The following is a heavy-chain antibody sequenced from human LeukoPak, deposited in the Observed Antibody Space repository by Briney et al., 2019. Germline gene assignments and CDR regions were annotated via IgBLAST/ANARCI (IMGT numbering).Heavy chain of an antibody. CDR1: GFTFSSYE. J-gene: IGHJ4*02. D-gene: IGHD3-10*01. Sequence: GGSLRLSCAASGFTFSSYEMNWVRQAPGKGLEWVSYISSSGSTIYYADSVKGRFTISRDNAKNSLYLQMNSLRAEDTAVYYCARAYYYGSGSYSSSKALGYWGQGTLVTVSS. V-gene: IGHV3-48*03. CDR3: ARAYYYGSGSYSSSKALGY. CDR2: ISSSGSTI.